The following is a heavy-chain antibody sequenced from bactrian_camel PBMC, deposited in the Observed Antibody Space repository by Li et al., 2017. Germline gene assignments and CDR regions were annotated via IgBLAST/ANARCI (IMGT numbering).Heavy chain of an antibody. CDR2: INPLGGST. Sequence: VQLVESGGGLVQPGGSLRLSCAASGFTFSRYAMSWVRQAPGKGLEWVSTINPLGGSTSYADSVKGRFTISRDNAKNTVYLQMNSLKPEDTAMYYCAADIWVGDLTLAEVDFGYWGQGTQVTVS. J-gene: IGHJ6*01. CDR1: GFTFSRYA. V-gene: IGHV3S42*01. CDR3: AADIWVGDLTLAEVDFGY. D-gene: IGHD3*01.